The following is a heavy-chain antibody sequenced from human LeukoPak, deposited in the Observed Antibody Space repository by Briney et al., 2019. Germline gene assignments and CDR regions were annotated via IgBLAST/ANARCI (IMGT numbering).Heavy chain of an antibody. CDR3: ARGLTIKFDY. D-gene: IGHD5-24*01. J-gene: IGHJ4*02. V-gene: IGHV4-34*01. CDR1: GGSFSGYY. Sequence: SGTLSLTCAVYGGSFSGYYWSWIRQPPGKGLEWIGEINHSGSTNYNPSLKSRVTISVDTSKNQFSLKLSSVTAADTAVYYCARGLTIKFDYWGQGTLVTVSS. CDR2: INHSGST.